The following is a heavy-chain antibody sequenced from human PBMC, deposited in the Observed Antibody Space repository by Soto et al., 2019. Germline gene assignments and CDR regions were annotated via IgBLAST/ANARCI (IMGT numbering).Heavy chain of an antibody. CDR3: EKDLRSYQRDYYCMDV. D-gene: IGHD2-2*01. V-gene: IGHV3-30*18. J-gene: IGHJ6*04. CDR2: ISYDGRNK. CDR1: GFTFSSYG. Sequence: ESGGGVVQPGRSLRLSCAASGFTFSSYGMHWVRQAPGKWLEWVAVISYDGRNKYYADSVKGRFTISRDNSKNTLYLQMNSLRAEDTALYYCEKDLRSYQRDYYCMDVWGRWTTVTVAS.